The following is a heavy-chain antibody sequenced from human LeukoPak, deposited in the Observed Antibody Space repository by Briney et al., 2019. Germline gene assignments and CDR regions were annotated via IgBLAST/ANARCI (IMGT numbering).Heavy chain of an antibody. D-gene: IGHD3-22*01. CDR1: GYTFTGYY. Sequence: ASVKVSCKASGYTFTGYYMHWVRQAPGQGLEWRGWINPNSGGTNYAQKFQGRVTMTRDTSISTAYMELSRLRSDDTAVYYCAREHSYYYDSSGYDHWGQGTLVTVSS. J-gene: IGHJ4*02. V-gene: IGHV1-2*02. CDR3: AREHSYYYDSSGYDH. CDR2: INPNSGGT.